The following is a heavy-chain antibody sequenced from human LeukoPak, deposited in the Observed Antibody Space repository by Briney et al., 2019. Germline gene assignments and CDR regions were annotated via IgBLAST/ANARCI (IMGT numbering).Heavy chain of an antibody. J-gene: IGHJ3*02. CDR1: GFTFSDYY. Sequence: GGSLRLSCAASGFTFSDYYMSWIRQAPGKGLEWVSYISSSGSTIYYADSVKGRFTISRDNAKNSLYLQMNSLRAEDTAVYYCAREQYYYDSSGYRNAFDIWGQGTMVAVSS. CDR3: AREQYYYDSSGYRNAFDI. V-gene: IGHV3-11*01. CDR2: ISSSGSTI. D-gene: IGHD3-22*01.